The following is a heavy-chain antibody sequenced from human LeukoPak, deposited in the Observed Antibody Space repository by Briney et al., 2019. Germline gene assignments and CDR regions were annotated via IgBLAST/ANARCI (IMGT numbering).Heavy chain of an antibody. V-gene: IGHV3-21*01. J-gene: IGHJ4*02. Sequence: GGSLRLSCAASGFTFSSYSMNWVRQAPGKGLEWVSSISSSSSSYIYYADSVKGRFTISRDNAKNSLYLQMNSLRAEDTAVYYCARATFTGDYFDYWGQGTLVTVSS. CDR1: GFTFSSYS. D-gene: IGHD3-16*01. CDR3: ARATFTGDYFDY. CDR2: ISSSSSSYI.